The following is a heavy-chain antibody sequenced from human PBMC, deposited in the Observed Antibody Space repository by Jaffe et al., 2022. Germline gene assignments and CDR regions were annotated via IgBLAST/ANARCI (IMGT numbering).Heavy chain of an antibody. D-gene: IGHD3-22*01. Sequence: EVQLVESGGGLVQPGGSLRLSCAASGFTFSSYEMNWVRQAPGKGLEWVSYISSSGSTIYYADSVKGRFTISRDNAKNSLYLQMNSLRAEDTAVYYCARSYYYDSSGYYQAAYYFDYWGQGTLVTVSS. V-gene: IGHV3-48*03. J-gene: IGHJ4*02. CDR3: ARSYYYDSSGYYQAAYYFDY. CDR1: GFTFSSYE. CDR2: ISSSGSTI.